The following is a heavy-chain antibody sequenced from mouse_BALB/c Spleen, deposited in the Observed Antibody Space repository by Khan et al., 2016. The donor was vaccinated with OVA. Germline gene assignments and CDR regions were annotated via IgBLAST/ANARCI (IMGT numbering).Heavy chain of an antibody. CDR3: VGSGKFAY. CDR2: ISTNYGDA. V-gene: IGHV1S137*01. D-gene: IGHD1-3*01. J-gene: IGHJ3*01. CDR1: GYTFTDYA. Sequence: QVQLQQSGAELVRPGVSVKISCKASGYTFTDYAMHWVKQRHAKSLEWIGVISTNYGDADYNQQLQGKASMTVERSSSTVSLELARLTSEDSAFYYCVGSGKFAYWGQGTLVTVSA.